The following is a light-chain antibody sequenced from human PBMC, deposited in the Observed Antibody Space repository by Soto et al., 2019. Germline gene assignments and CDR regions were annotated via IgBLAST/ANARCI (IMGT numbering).Light chain of an antibody. CDR3: SSYAGSNNFVV. CDR2: EVS. CDR1: SSDVGDYNY. V-gene: IGLV2-8*01. Sequence: QSALTQPPSASGSPGQSVTISCTGTSSDVGDYNYVSWYQHHPGKAPKLMIYEVSKRPSGVPDRFSGSKSGNTASLTVSGLQADDEADYYCSSYAGSNNFVVFGGGTKLTFL. J-gene: IGLJ2*01.